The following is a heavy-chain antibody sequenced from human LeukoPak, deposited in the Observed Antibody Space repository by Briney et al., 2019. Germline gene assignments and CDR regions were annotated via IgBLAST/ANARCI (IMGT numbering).Heavy chain of an antibody. CDR2: ISYDGSNK. CDR1: GFTFSSYG. V-gene: IGHV3-30*18. CDR3: AKDRPRIDY. Sequence: PGGSLRLSCTASGFTFSSYGMHWVRQAPGKGLEWVTVISYDGSNKYFADSVKGRFTISRDNSRNTLYLQMNSLRAEDTAVYYCAKDRPRIDYWGQGTLVTVSS. J-gene: IGHJ4*02.